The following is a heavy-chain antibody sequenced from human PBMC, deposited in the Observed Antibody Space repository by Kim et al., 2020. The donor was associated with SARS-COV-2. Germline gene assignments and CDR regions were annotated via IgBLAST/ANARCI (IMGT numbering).Heavy chain of an antibody. CDR3: AKDYYYDSSGYSHLFDY. J-gene: IGHJ4*02. V-gene: IGHV3-30*02. Sequence: VKGRFNISRDNSKNTLYLQKNSLRGEDRAVYYCAKDYYYDSSGYSHLFDYWGQGTLVTVSS. D-gene: IGHD3-22*01.